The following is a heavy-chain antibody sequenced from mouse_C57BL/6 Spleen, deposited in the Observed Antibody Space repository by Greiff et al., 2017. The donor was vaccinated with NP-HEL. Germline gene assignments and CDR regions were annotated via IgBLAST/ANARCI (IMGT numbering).Heavy chain of an antibody. CDR1: GYAFTNYL. D-gene: IGHD1-1*01. Sequence: VQLQQSGAELVRPGTSVKVSCKASGYAFTNYLIEWVKQRPGQGLEWIGVINPGSGGTNYNEKFKGKATLTADKSSSTAYMQLSSLTSEDSAVYFWARYYGSSPFDCWGQGTTLTVSS. J-gene: IGHJ2*01. CDR3: ARYYGSSPFDC. V-gene: IGHV1-54*01. CDR2: INPGSGGT.